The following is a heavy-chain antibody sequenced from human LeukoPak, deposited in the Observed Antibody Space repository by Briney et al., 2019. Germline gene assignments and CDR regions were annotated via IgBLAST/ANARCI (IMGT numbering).Heavy chain of an antibody. V-gene: IGHV3-23*01. J-gene: IGHJ3*02. CDR1: GFTFSSYA. CDR2: IRGSDSST. Sequence: PGGSLRLSCAASGFTFSSYAMSWVRQAPGKGLEWVSIIRGSDSSTRYADSVKGRFTISRDNAKNTLYLQMNSLRAEDTAVYYCVRDQAHSFDIWGQGTMVTVSS. CDR3: VRDQAHSFDI.